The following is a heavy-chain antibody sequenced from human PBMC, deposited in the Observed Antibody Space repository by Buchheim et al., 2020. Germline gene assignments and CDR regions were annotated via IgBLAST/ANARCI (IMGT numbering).Heavy chain of an antibody. CDR1: GFTFSSNA. D-gene: IGHD1-1*01. CDR2: NSPSGRTK. Sequence: EVQLVESGGDLVQPGGSLRLTCAASGFTFSSNALNWVRQAPGKGLEWVSYNSPSGRTKLYADSVKGRFTISSDNAKNSMLLQMNSLRAEDTAVYYFTRASGRAYAMDAWGQGTT. CDR3: TRASGRAYAMDA. J-gene: IGHJ6*02. V-gene: IGHV3-48*04.